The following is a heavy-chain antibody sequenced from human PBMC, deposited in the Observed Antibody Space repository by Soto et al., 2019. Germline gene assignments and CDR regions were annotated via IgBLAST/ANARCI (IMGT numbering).Heavy chain of an antibody. Sequence: QVQLQESGPGLVKPSETLSLTCTVSGGSISSYYWSWIRQPPGKGLEWIGYIYYSGSTNYNPSLKSRVTISVDTSNNQFSLKLSSVTAADTAVYYCARVNYGDYAPYYYYYMDVWGKGTTVTVSS. V-gene: IGHV4-59*01. D-gene: IGHD4-17*01. CDR2: IYYSGST. CDR3: ARVNYGDYAPYYYYYMDV. J-gene: IGHJ6*03. CDR1: GGSISSYY.